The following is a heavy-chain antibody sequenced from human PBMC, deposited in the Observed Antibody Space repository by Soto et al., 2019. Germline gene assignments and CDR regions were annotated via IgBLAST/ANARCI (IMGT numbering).Heavy chain of an antibody. V-gene: IGHV4-38-2*01. CDR2: VFQSGST. Sequence: SETLSLTCDVSAYSFGSAYYWGWIRQPPGKGLEWIGSVFQSGSTYYNPSLKSRVTISVDTSKNQFSLKLSSVTAADTAVYYCARQGSRGTNYYYYYGMDVWGQGTTVTVSS. CDR3: ARQGSRGTNYYYYYGMDV. D-gene: IGHD3-10*01. CDR1: AYSFGSAYY. J-gene: IGHJ6*02.